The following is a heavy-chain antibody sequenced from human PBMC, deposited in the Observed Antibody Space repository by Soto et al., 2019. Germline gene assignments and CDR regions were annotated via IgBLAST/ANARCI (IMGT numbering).Heavy chain of an antibody. CDR1: GYTFTSYP. J-gene: IGHJ6*02. CDR2: IDAGNGNT. D-gene: IGHD3-3*01. V-gene: IGHV1-3*01. Sequence: ASVKVSCKASGYTFTSYPTHWVRQAPGQRLEWMGWIDAGNGNTKYSQKFRGRVTFTTDTSASTAYMDLSSLRSEDTAVYYCARGGASLSGYYQFGLYYYYGMDVWGQGTTVTSP. CDR3: ARGGASLSGYYQFGLYYYYGMDV.